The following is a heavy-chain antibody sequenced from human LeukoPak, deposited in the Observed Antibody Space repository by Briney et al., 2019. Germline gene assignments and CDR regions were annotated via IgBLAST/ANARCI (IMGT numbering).Heavy chain of an antibody. CDR3: ARHLTSKYSSGWYYVDY. CDR1: GGYITNNY. CDR2: IYYSGGT. V-gene: IGHV4-59*08. Sequence: PSETLSLTCTISGGYITNNYWSWIRQPPGKGLEWIGYIYYSGGTNYNPSLKSRVTISVDTSKNQFSLKLSSVTAADRAVYYCARHLTSKYSSGWYYVDYWGQGTLVTVSS. J-gene: IGHJ4*02. D-gene: IGHD6-19*01.